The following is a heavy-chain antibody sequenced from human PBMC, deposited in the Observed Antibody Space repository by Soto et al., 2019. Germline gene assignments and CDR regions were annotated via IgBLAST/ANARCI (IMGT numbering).Heavy chain of an antibody. CDR3: ARERTVQGYQLHSWFDP. V-gene: IGHV4-31*03. D-gene: IGHD2-2*01. CDR2: IYYSGST. CDR1: GGSIRSGGYY. Sequence: PSETLSLTCTVSGGSIRSGGYYWSWIRQHPGKGLEWIGYIYYSGSTYYNPSLKSRVTISVDASKNQFSLKLSSVTAADTAVYYCARERTVQGYQLHSWFDPWGQGTLVTVSS. J-gene: IGHJ5*02.